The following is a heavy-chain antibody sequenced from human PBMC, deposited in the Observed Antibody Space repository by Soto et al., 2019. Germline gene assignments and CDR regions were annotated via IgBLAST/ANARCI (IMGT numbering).Heavy chain of an antibody. CDR3: ARDPCSGGSCYTPDAFDI. Sequence: ASVKVSCKASGYTFTSYYMHWVRQAPGQGLEWMGIINPSGGSTSYAQKFQGRVTITRDTSASTAYMELSSLRSEDTAVYYCARDPCSGGSCYTPDAFDIWAQGTMVPVSS. V-gene: IGHV1-46*01. CDR1: GYTFTSYY. CDR2: INPSGGST. J-gene: IGHJ3*02. D-gene: IGHD2-15*01.